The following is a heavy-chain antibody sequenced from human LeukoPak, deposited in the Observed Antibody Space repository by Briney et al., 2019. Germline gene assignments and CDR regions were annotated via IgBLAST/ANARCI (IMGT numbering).Heavy chain of an antibody. V-gene: IGHV4-38-2*02. Sequence: SETLSLTCTVSGYSISSGYYWGWIRQPPGKGLEWIGSIYHSGSTYYNPSLKSRVTISVDTSKNQFSLKLSSVTAADTAVYYCASSRGEYGSGSYYNLRPDYWGQGTLVTVSS. CDR1: GYSISSGYY. CDR3: ASSRGEYGSGSYYNLRPDY. J-gene: IGHJ4*02. CDR2: IYHSGST. D-gene: IGHD3-10*01.